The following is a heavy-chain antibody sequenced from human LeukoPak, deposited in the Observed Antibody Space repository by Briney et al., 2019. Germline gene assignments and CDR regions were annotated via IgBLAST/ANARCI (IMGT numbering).Heavy chain of an antibody. CDR2: IYYSGST. CDR1: GGSISSYY. J-gene: IGHJ2*01. CDR3: ARHPIAYCGGDCYWPLYFDL. Sequence: SETLSLTCTVSGGSISSYYWSWIRQPPGKGLEWIGYIYYSGSTNYNPSLKSRVTISVDTSKNQFSLKLSSVTAADTAVYYCARHPIAYCGGDCYWPLYFDLWGRGTLVTVSS. V-gene: IGHV4-59*08. D-gene: IGHD2-21*02.